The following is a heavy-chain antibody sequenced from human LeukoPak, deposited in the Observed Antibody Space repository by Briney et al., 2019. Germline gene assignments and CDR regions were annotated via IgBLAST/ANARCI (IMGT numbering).Heavy chain of an antibody. J-gene: IGHJ6*03. D-gene: IGHD6-19*01. CDR2: ISSRSSYI. Sequence: GGSLRLSCAGSGFTFSRYNTNWFRQAPGKGLERVSSISSRSSYIFYADSVKGRFTISRDNAKNSLYLQMNSLGAEDTAVYYCARDAQWLVPEGYYYYMDVWGEGTTVTVSS. V-gene: IGHV3-21*01. CDR3: ARDAQWLVPEGYYYYMDV. CDR1: GFTFSRYN.